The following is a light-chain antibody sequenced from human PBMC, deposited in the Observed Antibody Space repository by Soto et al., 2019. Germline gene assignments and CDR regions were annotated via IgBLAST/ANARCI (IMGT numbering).Light chain of an antibody. CDR2: GAS. CDR3: QQYGSSPPMYT. J-gene: IGKJ2*01. Sequence: EIVLTQSPGPLSLSPGERATLSCRASQSVSSTYLAWYQQKPGQAPRLLIYGASSRATGIPDRFSGSGSGTDFTLTISRLDPEDFAVYYCQQYGSSPPMYTFGQGTKLEIK. CDR1: QSVSSTY. V-gene: IGKV3-20*01.